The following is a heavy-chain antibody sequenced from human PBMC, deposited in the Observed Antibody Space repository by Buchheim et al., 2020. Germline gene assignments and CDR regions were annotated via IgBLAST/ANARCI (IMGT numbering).Heavy chain of an antibody. D-gene: IGHD3-10*01. J-gene: IGHJ6*02. V-gene: IGHV4-39*02. CDR1: GGSINDNNYY. CDR3: ARTRDYYYYAMDV. Sequence: QLQMQESGPGLVKPSETLSLTCSVSGGSINDNNYYWAWVRQPPGKGLEWIGSIYYSGGTYYNPSLESRVTVSLAMSNNHFSLKLSSVTTADTAVYYCARTRDYYYYAMDVWGQGTT. CDR2: IYYSGGT.